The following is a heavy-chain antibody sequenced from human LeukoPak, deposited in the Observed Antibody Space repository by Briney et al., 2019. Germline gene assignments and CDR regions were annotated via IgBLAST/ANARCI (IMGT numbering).Heavy chain of an antibody. CDR2: LYSGDAT. J-gene: IGHJ4*02. Sequence: SGWSLRLSCAASGFTVLTNYMTWVRQAPGKGLEWVSVLYSGDATDYADPVNSRITISRDNYKNTLYRQMSSVTAEDTAVYLCGCSSGYYYPAYWGQGTLVTVSS. CDR3: GCSSGYYYPAY. V-gene: IGHV3-66*01. CDR1: GFTVLTNY. D-gene: IGHD6-19*01.